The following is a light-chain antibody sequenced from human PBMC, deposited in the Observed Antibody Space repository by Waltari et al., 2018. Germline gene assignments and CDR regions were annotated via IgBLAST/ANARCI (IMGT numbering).Light chain of an antibody. CDR3: QQYNNWPPWT. V-gene: IGKV3-15*01. CDR2: AAS. Sequence: IVMTQSPATLSVSPGERATLSCRASQSVSSNLAWYQQKPGQAPRLLIYAASTRATGIPARFSGSGSGTEFTLTISSLQSEDFAVYYCQQYNNWPPWTFGQGTKVEIK. J-gene: IGKJ1*01. CDR1: QSVSSN.